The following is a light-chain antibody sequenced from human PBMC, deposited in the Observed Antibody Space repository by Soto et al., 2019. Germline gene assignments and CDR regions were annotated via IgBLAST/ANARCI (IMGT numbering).Light chain of an antibody. Sequence: QSVLTQPASVSGSPGQSITISCTGTSSDVGGYNHVSWYHHHPGKAPKLLIYDDSHRPSGVSNRFSGSKSGNTASPTISGLQAEDEADYYCSSYTSNSHYVFGTGTKVTVL. CDR2: DDS. J-gene: IGLJ1*01. CDR1: SSDVGGYNH. V-gene: IGLV2-14*03. CDR3: SSYTSNSHYV.